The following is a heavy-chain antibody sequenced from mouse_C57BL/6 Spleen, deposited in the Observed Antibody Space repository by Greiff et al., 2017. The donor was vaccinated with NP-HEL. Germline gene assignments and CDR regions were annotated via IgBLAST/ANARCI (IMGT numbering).Heavy chain of an antibody. CDR1: GYTFTSYW. CDR3: ASSLPDFDY. V-gene: IGHV1-69*01. D-gene: IGHD5-5*01. J-gene: IGHJ2*01. CDR2: IDPSDSYT. Sequence: VQLQQPGAELVMPGASVKLSCKASGYTFTSYWMHWVKQRPGQGLEWIGEIDPSDSYTNYNQKFKGKSTLTVDKSSSTAYMQLSSLTSEDSAVYYCASSLPDFDYWGQGTTLTVSS.